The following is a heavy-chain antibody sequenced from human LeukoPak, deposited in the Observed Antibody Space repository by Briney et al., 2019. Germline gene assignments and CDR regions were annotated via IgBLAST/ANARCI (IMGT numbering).Heavy chain of an antibody. Sequence: PSQTLSLTCTVSGGSISSGGYHWSWIRQHPGKGLEWIGYIYYSGSTYYNPSLKSRVSISVDTSKNQFSLKLSSVTAADTAVYYCARGRGVRGLDYWGQGTLVTVSS. CDR2: IYYSGST. CDR1: GGSISSGGYH. V-gene: IGHV4-31*03. D-gene: IGHD3-10*01. CDR3: ARGRGVRGLDY. J-gene: IGHJ4*02.